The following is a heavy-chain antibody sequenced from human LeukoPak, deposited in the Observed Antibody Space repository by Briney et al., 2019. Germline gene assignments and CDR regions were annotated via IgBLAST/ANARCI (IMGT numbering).Heavy chain of an antibody. CDR2: ISAYNGNT. CDR3: ARLGPIVATKNWFDP. V-gene: IGHV1-18*01. CDR1: GYTFTSYG. J-gene: IGHJ5*02. Sequence: ASVKVSCKASGYTFTSYGISWVRQAPGQGLEWMGWISAYNGNTNYAQKLQGRVTMTTDTSTSTAYMELSSLRSEDTAVYYCARLGPIVATKNWFDPWGQGTLVTVSS. D-gene: IGHD5-12*01.